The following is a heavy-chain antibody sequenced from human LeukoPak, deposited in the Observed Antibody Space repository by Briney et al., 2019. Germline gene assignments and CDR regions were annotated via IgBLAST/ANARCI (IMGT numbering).Heavy chain of an antibody. J-gene: IGHJ4*02. V-gene: IGHV3-48*03. CDR2: ITISGSSI. D-gene: IGHD3-10*01. Sequence: GGSLRLSCAASGFTFSSYEMNWVRQAPGKGLEWVSYITISGSSIYYADSVKGRFTISRDNAKNSLYLQMNSLRAEDTAVYYCARGVTMVRGVIDYWGQGTLVTVSS. CDR3: ARGVTMVRGVIDY. CDR1: GFTFSSYE.